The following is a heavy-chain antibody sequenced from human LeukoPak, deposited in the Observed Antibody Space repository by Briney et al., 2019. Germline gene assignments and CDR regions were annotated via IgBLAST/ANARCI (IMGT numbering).Heavy chain of an antibody. CDR3: ARIIAAATTAAGTHDH. V-gene: IGHV4-30-4*08. D-gene: IGHD6-13*01. J-gene: IGHJ4*02. Sequence: PSETLSLTCTVSGGSISSGDYYWSWIRQPPGKGLEWIGYIYYSGSTYYNPSLKSRVTISLDISKSQFSVRLSSVTAADTAVYYCARIIAAATTAAGTHDHWGQGTLVIVSS. CDR2: IYYSGST. CDR1: GGSISSGDYY.